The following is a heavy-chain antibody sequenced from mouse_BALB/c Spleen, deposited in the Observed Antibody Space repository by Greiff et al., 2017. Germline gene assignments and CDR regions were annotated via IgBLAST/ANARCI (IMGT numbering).Heavy chain of an antibody. CDR2: INPYNDGT. V-gene: IGHV1-14*01. CDR3: ANSGYYEDFDY. Sequence: EVQLQQSGPELVKPGASVKMSCKASGYTFTSYVMHWVKQKPGQGLEWIGYINPYNDGTKYNEKFKGKATLTSDKSSSTAYMELSSLTSEDSAVYYCANSGYYEDFDYWGQGTTLTVSS. D-gene: IGHD2-3*01. J-gene: IGHJ2*01. CDR1: GYTFTSYV.